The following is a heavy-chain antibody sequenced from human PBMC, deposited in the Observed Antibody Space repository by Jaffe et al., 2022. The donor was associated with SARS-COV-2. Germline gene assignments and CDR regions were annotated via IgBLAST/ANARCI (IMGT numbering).Heavy chain of an antibody. CDR2: ISSSSSYI. D-gene: IGHD3-10*01. CDR1: GFTFSSYS. V-gene: IGHV3-21*01. Sequence: EVQLVESGGGLVKPGGSLRLSCAASGFTFSSYSMNWVRQAPGKGLEWVSSISSSSSYIYYADSVKGRFTISRDNAKNSLYLQMNSLRAEDTAVYYCARSVIAWSDAFDIWGQGTMVTVSS. J-gene: IGHJ3*02. CDR3: ARSVIAWSDAFDI.